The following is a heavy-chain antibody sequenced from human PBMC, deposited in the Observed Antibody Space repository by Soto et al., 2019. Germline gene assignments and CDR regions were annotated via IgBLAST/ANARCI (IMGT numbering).Heavy chain of an antibody. CDR1: EYSFTSYW. Sequence: GESLKISCKGSEYSFTSYWIGWVRQMPGKGLEWMWIIYPGDSDTRYSPSFQGQVTISADTSISTAYLQWSSLKTSDTAMYYCARKEYSYGYLWYFDYWGQGTLVTVSS. V-gene: IGHV5-51*01. CDR2: IYPGDSDT. J-gene: IGHJ4*02. CDR3: ARKEYSYGYLWYFDY. D-gene: IGHD5-18*01.